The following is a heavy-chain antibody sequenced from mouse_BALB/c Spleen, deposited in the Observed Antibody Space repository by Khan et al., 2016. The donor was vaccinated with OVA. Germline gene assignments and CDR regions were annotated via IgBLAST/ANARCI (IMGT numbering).Heavy chain of an antibody. CDR1: GFTFSPYS. Sequence: EVELVESGGDLVKSGGSLKLSCAASGFTFSPYSMSWVRQTPDKRLEWVATISSDGDYTSYPDSVKGRFNISRDNAKNTLYLQMSTLKSDDTAMYYCATHLTGSFAYWGQGTLVTVSA. CDR2: ISSDGDYT. D-gene: IGHD4-1*01. V-gene: IGHV5-6*01. J-gene: IGHJ3*01. CDR3: ATHLTGSFAY.